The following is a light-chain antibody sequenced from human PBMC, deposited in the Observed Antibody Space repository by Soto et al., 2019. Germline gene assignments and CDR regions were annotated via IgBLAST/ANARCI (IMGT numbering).Light chain of an antibody. CDR1: QSVSSSY. CDR3: QQYGSSPQT. V-gene: IGKV3-20*01. CDR2: GAS. J-gene: IGKJ1*01. Sequence: EIVLTQSPGTLSLSPGERATLSCRASQSVSSSYLAWYQQKPGQAPRLLIYGASSRATGIPDRFSGSGSGTDFTLIISRLAPEDFAVYYCQQYGSSPQTFGQGTKVEIK.